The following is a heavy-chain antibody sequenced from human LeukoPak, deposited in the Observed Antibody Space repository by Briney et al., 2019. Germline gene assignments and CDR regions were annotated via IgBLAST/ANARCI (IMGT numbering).Heavy chain of an antibody. CDR2: ISGSGGST. CDR3: AKDWTLWFGEYP. J-gene: IGHJ5*02. V-gene: IGHV3-23*01. Sequence: GGSLRLSCAASGFTFSSYAMSWVRQAPGRGLEWVSAISGSGGSTYYADSVKGRFTISRDNSKNTLYLQMNSLRAEDTAVYYCAKDWTLWFGEYPWGQGTLVTVSS. D-gene: IGHD3-10*01. CDR1: GFTFSSYA.